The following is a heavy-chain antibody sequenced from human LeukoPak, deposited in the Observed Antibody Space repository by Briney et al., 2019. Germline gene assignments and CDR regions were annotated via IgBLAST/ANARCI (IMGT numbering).Heavy chain of an antibody. V-gene: IGHV3-23*01. D-gene: IGHD3-3*01. Sequence: PGGSLRLSCAASRFTFSSYAVTWVRQAPGKGLEWVSGISASGDMTHYADSVKVRFTISRDNSRYMLYLQMNSLRAEDTALYYCALQPPSYDFWSGSINGRPTSQSLDHWFDPWGQGTLVTVSS. CDR3: ALQPPSYDFWSGSINGRPTSQSLDHWFDP. J-gene: IGHJ5*02. CDR1: RFTFSSYA. CDR2: ISASGDMT.